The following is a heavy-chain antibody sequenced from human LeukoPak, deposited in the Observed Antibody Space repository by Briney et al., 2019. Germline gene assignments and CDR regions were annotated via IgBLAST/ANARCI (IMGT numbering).Heavy chain of an antibody. CDR3: VKGWVRGVMNY. D-gene: IGHD3-10*01. CDR2: ISNNADTT. Sequence: GSLRLSCSASGFTFTAYSMYWVRQAPGKGLEYVSAISNNADTTYYADSMKGRFTISRDNSKNTLYLQMSSLRAEDTAVYSCVKGWVRGVMNYWGQGTLVTVSS. V-gene: IGHV3-64D*06. CDR1: GFTFTAYS. J-gene: IGHJ4*02.